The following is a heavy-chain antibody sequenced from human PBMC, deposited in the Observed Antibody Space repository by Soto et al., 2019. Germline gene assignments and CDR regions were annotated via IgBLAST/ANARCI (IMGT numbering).Heavy chain of an antibody. CDR3: ARIEGDSYNSNNWFDP. D-gene: IGHD5-12*01. CDR1: GGSMISYY. Sequence: PSETLSLTCTVSGGSMISYYWSWIRQPPGKGLEWVGYIFYSGRTNYNPSLKSRVTISVDTSKNYFSLKLNSVTAADTAVYYCARIEGDSYNSNNWFDPWGRGTLVTVSS. V-gene: IGHV4-59*01. CDR2: IFYSGRT. J-gene: IGHJ5*02.